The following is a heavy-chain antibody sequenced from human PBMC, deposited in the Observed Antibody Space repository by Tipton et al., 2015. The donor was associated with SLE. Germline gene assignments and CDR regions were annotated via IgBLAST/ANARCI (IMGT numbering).Heavy chain of an antibody. CDR3: ARGGYCTGGVCYNWYFDL. Sequence: TLSLTCTVSGGSISSSSYYWGWIRQPPGKGLEWIGSIYYIGSTYYNPSLKSRVTISVDTSKNQFSLKLSSVTAADTAVYYCARGGYCTGGVCYNWYFDLWGRGTLVTVSS. CDR2: IYYIGST. J-gene: IGHJ2*01. D-gene: IGHD2-8*02. CDR1: GGSISSSSYY. V-gene: IGHV4-39*07.